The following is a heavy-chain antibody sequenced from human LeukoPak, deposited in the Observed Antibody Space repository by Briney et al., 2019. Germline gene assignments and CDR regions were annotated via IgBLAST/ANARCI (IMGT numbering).Heavy chain of an antibody. J-gene: IGHJ4*02. D-gene: IGHD3-10*01. CDR2: INHSGST. V-gene: IGHV4-34*01. CDR1: GGSFSSYY. Sequence: PSETLSLTCAVYGGSFSSYYWSWIRQPPGKGLEWIGEINHSGSTNYNPSLKSRVTISVDTSKNQFSLKLSSVTAADTAVYYCARQLDRGITMVRGVSSQPYDYWGQGTLVTVSS. CDR3: ARQLDRGITMVRGVSSQPYDY.